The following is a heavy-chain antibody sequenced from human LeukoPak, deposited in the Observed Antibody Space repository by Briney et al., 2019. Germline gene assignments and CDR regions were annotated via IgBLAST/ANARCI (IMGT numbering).Heavy chain of an antibody. D-gene: IGHD2-8*01. V-gene: IGHV3-23*01. Sequence: PGGSLRLSCVASGFTFSTYAMSWVRQAPGKGLEWVSSITGSGGSTYNTDSVKGRFTISRDNSKNTLYLQMNSLRAEDTAVYFCAKRDSKMYAMNSYYFDYWGQGTLVTVSS. J-gene: IGHJ4*02. CDR2: ITGSGGST. CDR3: AKRDSKMYAMNSYYFDY. CDR1: GFTFSTYA.